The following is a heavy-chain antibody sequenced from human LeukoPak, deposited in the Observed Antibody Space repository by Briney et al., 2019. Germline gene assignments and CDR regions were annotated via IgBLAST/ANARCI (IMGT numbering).Heavy chain of an antibody. J-gene: IGHJ5*01. Sequence: GGSLRLSCAASGFTFSSYAMTWVRQVPGKGLEWVSTISGSAGSTYYADSVKGRFTISRDNSKNTLYLQMNSLRAEDTAVYYCAKGGSVFGVIYNWFDSWGQGTLVTASS. D-gene: IGHD3-3*01. CDR2: ISGSAGST. V-gene: IGHV3-23*01. CDR1: GFTFSSYA. CDR3: AKGGSVFGVIYNWFDS.